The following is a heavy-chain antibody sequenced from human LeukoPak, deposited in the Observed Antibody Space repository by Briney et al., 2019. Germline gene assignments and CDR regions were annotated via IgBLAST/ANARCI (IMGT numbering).Heavy chain of an antibody. Sequence: ASVKVSCKASGYTFTSYGINWVRQATGQGLEWMGWMNPNSGNTGYAQKFQGRVTITRNTSISTAYMELSSLRSEDTAVYYCARGKSDSSGYPDYWGQGTLVTVSS. V-gene: IGHV1-8*03. J-gene: IGHJ4*02. CDR3: ARGKSDSSGYPDY. CDR1: GYTFTSYG. D-gene: IGHD3-22*01. CDR2: MNPNSGNT.